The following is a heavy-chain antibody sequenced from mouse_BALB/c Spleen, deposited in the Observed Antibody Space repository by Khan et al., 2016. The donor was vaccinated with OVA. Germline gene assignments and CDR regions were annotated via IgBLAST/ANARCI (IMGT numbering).Heavy chain of an antibody. CDR2: INPNTGYT. Sequence: QVQLKQSGAELAKPGASVKMSCKASGYTFTDYWIHWINQRPGQGLEWIGYINPNTGYTDYTQKFNDKATLTADKSSNTAYMRLSSLTSEDSAVYYCASRDGSNYVGFTYWGQGTLVTVSA. D-gene: IGHD1-1*01. CDR1: GYTFTDYW. J-gene: IGHJ3*01. V-gene: IGHV1-7*01. CDR3: ASRDGSNYVGFTY.